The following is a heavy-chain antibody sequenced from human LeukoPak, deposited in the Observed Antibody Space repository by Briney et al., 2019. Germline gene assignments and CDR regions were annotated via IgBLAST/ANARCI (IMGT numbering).Heavy chain of an antibody. D-gene: IGHD3-22*01. CDR2: IKAKAHGGTI. V-gene: IGHV3-15*01. CDR3: AKELRRVTMIVVVYVAFDI. J-gene: IGHJ3*02. Sequence: PGGSLRLSCAASGFTFINAWMAWVRQAPGKGLEWVGRIKAKAHGGTIEYAAPVKGRFTISRDDSKNTLYLQMNSLKTEDTAVYYCAKELRRVTMIVVVYVAFDIWGQGTMVTVSS. CDR1: GFTFINAW.